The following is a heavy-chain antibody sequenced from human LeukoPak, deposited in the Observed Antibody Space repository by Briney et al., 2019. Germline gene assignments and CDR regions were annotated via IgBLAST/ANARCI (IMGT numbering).Heavy chain of an antibody. V-gene: IGHV3-21*01. D-gene: IGHD6-13*01. Sequence: GGSLRLSCAASGFTFSSYSMDWVRQAPGKGLEWVSSISSSSGYIYYADSVKGRFTISRDNAKNSLYLQMNSLRAEDTAVYYCARSGAAAGTCGYWGQGTLITVSS. CDR3: ARSGAAAGTCGY. CDR1: GFTFSSYS. J-gene: IGHJ4*02. CDR2: ISSSSGYI.